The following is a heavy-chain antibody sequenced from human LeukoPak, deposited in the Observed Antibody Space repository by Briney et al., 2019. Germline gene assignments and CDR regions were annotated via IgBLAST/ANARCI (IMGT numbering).Heavy chain of an antibody. CDR1: RGTLSSYA. D-gene: IGHD3-10*01. Sequence: SVTVSCKASRGTLSSYAISLVQQAPGQGREWMGGIIPIFGTANYAQKFQGRVTITTDESTGTAYMELSSLRSEDTAVYYCASVQYYYGSGTPRRSEYFDYWGQGTLVTVSS. J-gene: IGHJ4*02. V-gene: IGHV1-69*05. CDR3: ASVQYYYGSGTPRRSEYFDY. CDR2: IIPIFGTA.